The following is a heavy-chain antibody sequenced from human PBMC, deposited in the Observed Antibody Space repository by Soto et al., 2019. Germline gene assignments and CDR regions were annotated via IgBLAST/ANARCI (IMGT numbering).Heavy chain of an antibody. CDR2: ISAYNGNT. CDR3: ARLMVDALYYYYGMDV. V-gene: IGHV1-18*01. D-gene: IGHD2-8*01. Sequence: GHEWMGWISAYNGNTNYAQKLQGRVTMTTDTSTSTAYMELRSLRSDDTAVYYCARLMVDALYYYYGMDVWGQGTT. J-gene: IGHJ6*01.